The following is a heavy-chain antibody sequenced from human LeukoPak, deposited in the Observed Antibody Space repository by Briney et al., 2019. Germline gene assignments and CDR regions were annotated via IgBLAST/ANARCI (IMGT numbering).Heavy chain of an antibody. V-gene: IGHV4-59*01. Sequence: SETLSLTCTVSGGSISSYYWSWIRQPPGKGLEYIGYIYYSGSTNYNPSLKSRVTISVDTSKNRFSLKLSSVSAADTAVYYCARNYDVLTGYSLFAFWGQGTLVTVSS. CDR2: IYYSGST. J-gene: IGHJ4*02. D-gene: IGHD3-9*01. CDR1: GGSISSYY. CDR3: ARNYDVLTGYSLFAF.